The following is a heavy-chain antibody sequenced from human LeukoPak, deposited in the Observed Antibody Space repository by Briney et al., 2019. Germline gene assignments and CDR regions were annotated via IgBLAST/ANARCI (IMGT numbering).Heavy chain of an antibody. CDR3: ARDRVRWFDP. D-gene: IGHD2-8*01. J-gene: IGHJ5*02. CDR2: IKQDGSEK. CDR1: GFTFSSYS. V-gene: IGHV3-7*01. Sequence: GGSLRLSCAASGFTFSSYSMNWVRQAPGKGLEWVANIKQDGSEKYYVDSVKGRFTISRDNAKNSLYLQMNSLRAEDTAVYYCARDRVRWFDPWGQGTLVTVSS.